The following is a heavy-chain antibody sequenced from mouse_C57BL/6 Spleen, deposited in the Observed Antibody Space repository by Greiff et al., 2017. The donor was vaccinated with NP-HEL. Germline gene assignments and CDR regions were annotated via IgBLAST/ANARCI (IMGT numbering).Heavy chain of an antibody. CDR3: TRELAGYFDH. CDR2: IDPETGGT. Sequence: VQLQESGAELVRPGASVTLSCKASGYTFTDYEMHWVKQTPVHGLEWIGAIDPETGGTAYNQKFKGKAILTADKSSSTAYMELRSLTSEDSAVYYCTRELAGYFDHWGQGTTLTVSP. V-gene: IGHV1-15*01. J-gene: IGHJ2*01. CDR1: GYTFTDYE.